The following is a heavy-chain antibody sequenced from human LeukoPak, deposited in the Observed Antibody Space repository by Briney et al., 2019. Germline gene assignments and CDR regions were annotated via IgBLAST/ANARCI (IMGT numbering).Heavy chain of an antibody. J-gene: IGHJ3*02. CDR1: GFTVSSNY. D-gene: IGHD3-10*01. CDR3: ARVLYYPWDAFDI. Sequence: PGRSLRLSCAASGFTVSSNYMSWVRQAPGKGLEWVSVIYSGGSTYYADSVKGRFTISRDNSKNTLYLQMNSLRAEDTAVYYCARVLYYPWDAFDIWGQGTMVTVSS. CDR2: IYSGGST. V-gene: IGHV3-66*02.